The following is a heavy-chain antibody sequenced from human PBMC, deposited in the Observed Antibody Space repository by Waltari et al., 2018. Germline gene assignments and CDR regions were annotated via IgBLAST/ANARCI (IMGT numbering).Heavy chain of an antibody. D-gene: IGHD6-13*01. CDR1: GYSISSGYY. V-gene: IGHV4-38-2*01. Sequence: QVQLQESGPGLVKPSETLSLTCAVSGYSISSGYYWGWIRQPPGKGLEWIGSIYHSGDTYNNPSLKCRVTIAVDTSKNQFSMKLSSVTAADTAVYYCARHLGAAGMVDYFDYWGQGTLVTVAA. CDR3: ARHLGAAGMVDYFDY. CDR2: IYHSGDT. J-gene: IGHJ4*02.